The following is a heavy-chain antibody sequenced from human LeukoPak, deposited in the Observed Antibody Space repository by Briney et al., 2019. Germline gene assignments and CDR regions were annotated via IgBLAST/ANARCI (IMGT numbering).Heavy chain of an antibody. Sequence: GGSLRLSCAASGFTFNNFGMHWVRQAPGKGLEWVAFIGYEGVHKYYADSVKGRFTISKDNSKATLYLQMNSLRPEDTAVYYCAKDLHGGYSSDYWGQGTLVTGSS. CDR1: GFTFNNFG. J-gene: IGHJ4*02. V-gene: IGHV3-30*02. CDR2: IGYEGVHK. CDR3: AKDLHGGYSSDY. D-gene: IGHD3-22*01.